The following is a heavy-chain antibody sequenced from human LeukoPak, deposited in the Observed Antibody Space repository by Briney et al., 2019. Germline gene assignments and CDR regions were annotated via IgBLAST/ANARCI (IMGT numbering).Heavy chain of an antibody. D-gene: IGHD3-10*01. J-gene: IGHJ3*02. V-gene: IGHV4-59*01. CDR2: IYYSGST. CDR1: GASISSYY. CDR3: ARDYYGSGSRFDI. Sequence: SETLSLTCTVPGASISSYYGGWVRQPPGKGLGGIGYIYYSGSTNYNPSLKSRVTISVDTSKNQFSLKLSSMTAADTAVYYCARDYYGSGSRFDIWGQGTMVTVSS.